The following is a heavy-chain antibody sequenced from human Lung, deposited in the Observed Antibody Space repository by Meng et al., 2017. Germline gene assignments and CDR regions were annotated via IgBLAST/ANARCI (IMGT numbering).Heavy chain of an antibody. J-gene: IGHJ5*01. V-gene: IGHV6-1*01. CDR2: TYYRSEWYS. D-gene: IGHD2-21*01. CDR3: TGVGHKNWFDS. Sequence: QVQLQQSVPVLGKPSQTLSLTCASSGDMCSCNRAAWNWIRQSPSRGLEWLGRTYYRSEWYSDYATSVRSRITINAATSKNQFSLQLNSLTPEDTAVYYCTGVGHKNWFDSWGQGTLVTVSS. CDR1: GDMCSCNRAA.